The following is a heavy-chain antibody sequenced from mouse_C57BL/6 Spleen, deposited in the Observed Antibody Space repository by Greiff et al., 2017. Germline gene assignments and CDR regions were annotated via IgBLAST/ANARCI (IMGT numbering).Heavy chain of an antibody. Sequence: VMLVESGGGLVQPGGSLSLSCAASGFTFTDYYMSWVRQPPGKALEWLGFIRNKANGYTTEYSASVKGRFTISRDNSQSILYLQMNALRAEDSATYYWARSWGVYWYCDVWGTGTTVTVSS. V-gene: IGHV7-3*01. CDR1: GFTFTDYY. CDR2: IRNKANGYTT. CDR3: ARSWGVYWYCDV. J-gene: IGHJ1*03. D-gene: IGHD4-1*01.